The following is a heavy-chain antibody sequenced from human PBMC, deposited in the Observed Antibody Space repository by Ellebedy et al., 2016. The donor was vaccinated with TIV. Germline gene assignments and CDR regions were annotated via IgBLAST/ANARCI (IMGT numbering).Heavy chain of an antibody. CDR1: GFTFSSYF. J-gene: IGHJ5*02. D-gene: IGHD5-12*01. CDR3: ARDKDGGYGFDP. V-gene: IGHV3-64*01. Sequence: LGGSLRLSCAASGFTFSSYFMHWVRQAPGMGLEYLASISGKGDITYYANSVKGRFTISRDNSKNTLYLQLGSLRGEDMAVYYCARDKDGGYGFDPWGQGTLVTVSS. CDR2: ISGKGDIT.